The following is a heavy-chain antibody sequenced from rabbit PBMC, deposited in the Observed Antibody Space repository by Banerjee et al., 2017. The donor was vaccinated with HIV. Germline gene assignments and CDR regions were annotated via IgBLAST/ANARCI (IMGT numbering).Heavy chain of an antibody. D-gene: IGHD1-1*01. V-gene: IGHV1S47*01. Sequence: QEQLVESGGGLVQPEGSLTLTCKASGFDFTSNSMCWVRQAPGKGLKWIGCIYTDDGSTYYASWVNGRFTISRSTSLNTVTLQMTSLTAADTATYFCARDRAYGSSGGHYAYYSSLWGQGTLVTVS. J-gene: IGHJ4*01. CDR3: ARDRAYGSSGGHYAYYSSL. CDR2: IYTDDGST. CDR1: GFDFTSNS.